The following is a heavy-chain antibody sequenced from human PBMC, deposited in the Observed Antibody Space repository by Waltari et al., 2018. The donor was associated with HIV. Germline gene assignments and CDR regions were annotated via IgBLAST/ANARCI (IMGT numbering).Heavy chain of an antibody. CDR3: AREGIVAAPFDF. Sequence: QVQLVESGGGLVQPGGSLRLSCAASGFISGAFAIHWVRQAPGKGLEWVAVISRDGSSKYYADSVQGRFTISRDNSKNSLHLHMNSLRPKDTAVYYCAREGIVAAPFDFWGLGTLVTVSS. CDR2: ISRDGSSK. V-gene: IGHV3-30*01. D-gene: IGHD2-15*01. CDR1: GFISGAFA. J-gene: IGHJ4*02.